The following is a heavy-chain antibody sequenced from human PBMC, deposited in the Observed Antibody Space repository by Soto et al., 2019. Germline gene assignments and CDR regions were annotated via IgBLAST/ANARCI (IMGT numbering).Heavy chain of an antibody. D-gene: IGHD3-10*01. CDR1: GYSFVTHW. CDR2: IYPYGSET. V-gene: IGHV5-51*01. J-gene: IGHJ6*02. CDR3: ARISPSYPYFYYGMDV. Sequence: PGESLKISCEGSGYSFVTHWIGWVLQMPWKGLEWIGIIYPYGSETTYSPAFQGHVTISADKSTNTAYLQWSSLKASDTAIYYCARISPSYPYFYYGMDVWGQGTTVTVSS.